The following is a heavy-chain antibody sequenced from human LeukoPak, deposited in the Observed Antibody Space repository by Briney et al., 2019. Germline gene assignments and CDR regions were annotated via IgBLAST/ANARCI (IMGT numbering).Heavy chain of an antibody. CDR2: ISSSSSTI. CDR3: ARDDTFGGVIVKFDY. CDR1: GFTFSSYS. V-gene: IGHV3-48*01. J-gene: IGHJ4*02. D-gene: IGHD3-16*02. Sequence: GGSLRLFCAASGFTFSSYSMNWVRQAPGKGLEWVSYISSSSSTIYYADSVKGRFTISRDNAKNSLYLQMNSLRAEDTAVYYCARDDTFGGVIVKFDYWGQGTLVTVSS.